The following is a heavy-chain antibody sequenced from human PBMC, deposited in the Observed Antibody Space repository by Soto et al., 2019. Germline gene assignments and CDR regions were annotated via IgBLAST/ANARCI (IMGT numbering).Heavy chain of an antibody. J-gene: IGHJ6*03. D-gene: IGHD5-18*01. CDR3: ARDLVDTAMVVYDYYYYMDV. V-gene: IGHV1-69*08. CDR2: IIPILGIA. Sequence: QVQLVQSGAEVKKPGSSVKVSCKASGGTFSSYTISWVRQAPGQGLEWMGRIIPILGIANYAQKFQGRVTITADKSTSTAYMELSSLRSEDTAVYYCARDLVDTAMVVYDYYYYMDVWGKGTTVTVSS. CDR1: GGTFSSYT.